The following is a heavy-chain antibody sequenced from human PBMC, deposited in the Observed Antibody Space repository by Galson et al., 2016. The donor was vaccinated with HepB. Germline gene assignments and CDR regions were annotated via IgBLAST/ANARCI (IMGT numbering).Heavy chain of an antibody. V-gene: IGHV3-21*01. Sequence: SLRLSCAASGFTFSSYSMNWVRQAPGKGLEWVSSISSSSSYIYYAVSVKGRFTISRDNAKNSLYLQMNSLRAEDTAVYYCARGSSYGARGYYYYGMDVWGQGTTVTVSS. CDR3: ARGSSYGARGYYYYGMDV. D-gene: IGHD5-18*01. CDR1: GFTFSSYS. J-gene: IGHJ6*02. CDR2: ISSSSSYI.